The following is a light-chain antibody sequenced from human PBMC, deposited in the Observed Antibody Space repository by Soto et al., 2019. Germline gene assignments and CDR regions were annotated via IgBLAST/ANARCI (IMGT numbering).Light chain of an antibody. CDR3: SSYTSVSTLV. V-gene: IGLV2-14*01. J-gene: IGLJ3*02. CDR1: SGDVGGSNS. Sequence: QSVLTQPASVSGSPGQSITISCTGTSGDVGGSNSVSWYQHHPGKAPKLMIYDVNNRPSWVSNRFSGSKSGNTASLTISGLQPDDEADYYCSSYTSVSTLVFGGGTKVTVL. CDR2: DVN.